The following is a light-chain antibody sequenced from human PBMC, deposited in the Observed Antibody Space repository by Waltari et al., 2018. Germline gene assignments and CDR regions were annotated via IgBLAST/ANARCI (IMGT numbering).Light chain of an antibody. J-gene: IGKJ1*01. V-gene: IGKV3-11*01. Sequence: EIVLTQSPATLSLSPVERATLPCRASQGVSSYLAWYQQQPGQAPRLLIYDAPNRAAGIPARFSGSGSGTDFTLTISSLEPEDFAVYYCQQRSNWPPWTFGQGTKVEIK. CDR1: QGVSSY. CDR3: QQRSNWPPWT. CDR2: DAP.